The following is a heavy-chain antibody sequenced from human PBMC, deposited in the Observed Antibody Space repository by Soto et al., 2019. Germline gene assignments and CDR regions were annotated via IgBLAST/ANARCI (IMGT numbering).Heavy chain of an antibody. D-gene: IGHD6-25*01. J-gene: IGHJ4*02. V-gene: IGHV1-46*01. Sequence: ASVKVSCKASGYTFTSYYMHWVRQAPGQGLEWMGITNPSAGSTSSAQKFQGRVTMTRDTSTSTLYMELSSLRSEDTALYYCAGDQVNRLSDLDYWGQGTMVTVSS. CDR1: GYTFTSYY. CDR2: TNPSAGST. CDR3: AGDQVNRLSDLDY.